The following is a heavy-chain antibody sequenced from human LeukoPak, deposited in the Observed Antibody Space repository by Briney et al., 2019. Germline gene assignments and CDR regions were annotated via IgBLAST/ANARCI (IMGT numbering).Heavy chain of an antibody. V-gene: IGHV4-39*01. CDR3: ARHRRLSYFDY. J-gene: IGHJ4*02. Sequence: PSETLSLTCTVSGGSISSSSYYWGWIRQPPGKWLEWIGNIYYSGSTYYNPSLKSRVTISVDTSKNQFSLKLSSVTAADTAVYFCARHRRLSYFDYWGQGTLVTVSS. CDR2: IYYSGST. D-gene: IGHD2/OR15-2a*01. CDR1: GGSISSSSYY.